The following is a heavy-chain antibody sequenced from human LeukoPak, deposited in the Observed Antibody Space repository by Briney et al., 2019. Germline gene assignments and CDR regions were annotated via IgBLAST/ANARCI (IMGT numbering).Heavy chain of an antibody. J-gene: IGHJ4*02. CDR3: AKARSSSSSEAYFDY. CDR2: ISWNSGSI. V-gene: IGHV3-9*01. D-gene: IGHD6-6*01. CDR1: GFTFDDYA. Sequence: GGSLRLSCAASGFTFDDYAMHWVRQAPGKGLEWVLGISWNSGSIGYADSVKGRFTISRDNAKNSLYLQMNSLRAEDTALYYCAKARSSSSSEAYFDYWGQGTLVTVSS.